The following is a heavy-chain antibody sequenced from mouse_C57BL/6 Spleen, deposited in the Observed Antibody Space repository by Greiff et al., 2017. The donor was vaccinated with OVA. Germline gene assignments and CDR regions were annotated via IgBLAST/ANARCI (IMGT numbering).Heavy chain of an antibody. D-gene: IGHD1-1*01. V-gene: IGHV1-59*01. CDR2: IDPSDSYT. J-gene: IGHJ2*01. CDR3: AITTLVATDY. CDR1: GYTFTSYW. Sequence: VQLQQPWAELVRPGTSVKLSCKASGYTFTSYWMHWVKQRPGQGLEWIGVIDPSDSYTNYNQKFKGKATLTVDKSSSTAYMQLSSLTSEVSAVYYSAITTLVATDYWGQGTTLTVAS.